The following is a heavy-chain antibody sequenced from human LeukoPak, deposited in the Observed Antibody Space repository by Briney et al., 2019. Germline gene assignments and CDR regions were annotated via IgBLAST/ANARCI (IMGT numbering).Heavy chain of an antibody. CDR1: GFTVSSNY. CDR2: IYTEGTT. V-gene: IGHV3-66*02. J-gene: IGHJ4*02. CDR3: ASEGD. Sequence: GGSLRLSCAVSGFTVSSNYFSWVRQAPGKGLEWVSVIYTEGTTYYADSVKGRFTISRDNYKNTVYLQMNSLRVEDTAVYYCASEGDWGQGTLVTVSS. D-gene: IGHD3-16*01.